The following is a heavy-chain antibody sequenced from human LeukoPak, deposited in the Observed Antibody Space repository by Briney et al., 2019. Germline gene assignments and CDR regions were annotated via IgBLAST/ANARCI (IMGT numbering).Heavy chain of an antibody. CDR3: ARDSVSVSLVRGISKYYYYGMDV. CDR1: GFTFSSYS. CDR2: ISSSSSYI. Sequence: PGGSLRLSCAASGFTFSSYSMNWVRQAPGKGLEWVSSISSSSSYIYYADSVKGRFTISRDNAKNSLYLQMNSLRAEDTAVYYCARDSVSVSLVRGISKYYYYGMDVWGQGTTVTVSS. J-gene: IGHJ6*02. V-gene: IGHV3-21*01. D-gene: IGHD3-10*01.